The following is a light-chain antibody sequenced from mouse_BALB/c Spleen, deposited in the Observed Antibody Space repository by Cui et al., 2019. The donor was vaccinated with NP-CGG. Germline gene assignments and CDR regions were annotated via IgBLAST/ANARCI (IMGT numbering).Light chain of an antibody. Sequence: QAVVTQESALTTSPGETVTLTCLSSTGAVTTSNYANWVQEKPDHLFTVLVGGTNNRAPGVPARFSGSLIGDKAALTITGAQTEDEAIYFCALWYSNHWVFGGGTKLTVV. V-gene: IGLV1*01. CDR3: ALWYSNHWV. CDR1: TGAVTTSNY. CDR2: GTN. J-gene: IGLJ1*01.